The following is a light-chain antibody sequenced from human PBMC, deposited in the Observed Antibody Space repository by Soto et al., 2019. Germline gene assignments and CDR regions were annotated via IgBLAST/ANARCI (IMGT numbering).Light chain of an antibody. J-gene: IGKJ1*01. Sequence: EIVLTQSPGTLSLSPGARAPLSCRSTQSVSSSYLAWHQQKPGQPPRLLIYGASGRATGNPDRFSGSGSGTDFPLTISSLHPEDFATYSCQQSYSTPRTFGQGTKVDI. V-gene: IGKV3-20*01. CDR1: QSVSSSY. CDR3: QQSYSTPRT. CDR2: GAS.